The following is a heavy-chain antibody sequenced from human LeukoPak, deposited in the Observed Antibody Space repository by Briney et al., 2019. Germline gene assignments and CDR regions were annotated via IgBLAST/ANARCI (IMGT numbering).Heavy chain of an antibody. V-gene: IGHV3-21*01. CDR3: ARVRSSGDP. Sequence: GGSLRLSCAASGFTFSSYGMSWVRQAPGKGLEWVSSISSSSSYIYYADSVKGRFTISRDNAKNSLYLQMNSLRAEDTAVYYCARVRSSGDPWGQGTLVTVSS. CDR1: GFTFSSYG. J-gene: IGHJ5*02. D-gene: IGHD6-13*01. CDR2: ISSSSSYI.